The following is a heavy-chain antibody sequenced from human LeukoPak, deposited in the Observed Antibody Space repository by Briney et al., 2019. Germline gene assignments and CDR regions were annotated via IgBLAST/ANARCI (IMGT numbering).Heavy chain of an antibody. Sequence: TGGSLRLSCAASGFTFSSYGMHWVRQAPGKGLEWVAVISYDGSNKYYADSVKGRFTISRDNSKNTLYLQMNSLRAEDTAVYYCARVEQWLANDYWGQGTLVTVSS. V-gene: IGHV3-30*03. CDR2: ISYDGSNK. CDR3: ARVEQWLANDY. D-gene: IGHD6-19*01. CDR1: GFTFSSYG. J-gene: IGHJ4*02.